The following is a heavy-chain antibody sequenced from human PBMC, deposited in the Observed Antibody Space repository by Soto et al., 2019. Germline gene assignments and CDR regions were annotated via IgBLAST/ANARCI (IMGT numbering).Heavy chain of an antibody. J-gene: IGHJ4*02. V-gene: IGHV3-23*01. D-gene: IGHD6-19*01. CDR1: GFTISNYA. Sequence: EVQLLESGGGLVQPGGSLRLSCAASGFTISNYAMGWVRQAPGKGLEWVSSLSGSGDNTYYADSVKGRVTISRDNSRDNAKNPLYLQMTSLRAEDTAVYYCTRSRGWYTFDYWGQGTLVTVSS. CDR3: TRSRGWYTFDY. CDR2: LSGSGDNT.